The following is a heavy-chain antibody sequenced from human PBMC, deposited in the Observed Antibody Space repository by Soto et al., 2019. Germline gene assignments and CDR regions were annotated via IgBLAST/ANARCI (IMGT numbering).Heavy chain of an antibody. CDR1: GYTFTSYA. D-gene: IGHD2-15*01. Sequence: ASVKVSCKASGYTFTSYAMHWVRQAPGQRLEWMGWINAGNGNTKYSQKFQGRVTITRDTSASTAYTELSSLRSEHTAVYYCARDVGSPGLFDNWGQGTLVTVSS. V-gene: IGHV1-3*01. CDR2: INAGNGNT. CDR3: ARDVGSPGLFDN. J-gene: IGHJ4*02.